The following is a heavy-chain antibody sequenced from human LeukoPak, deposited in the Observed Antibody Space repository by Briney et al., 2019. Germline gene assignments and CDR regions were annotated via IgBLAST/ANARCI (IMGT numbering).Heavy chain of an antibody. V-gene: IGHV4-61*02. J-gene: IGHJ4*02. CDR1: GGSISSGSYY. CDR2: IYTSGST. CDR3: ATQSSWPTGGFDY. Sequence: PSETLSLTCTVSGGSISSGSYYWSWIRQPAGKGLEWIGRIYTSGSTNYNPSLKSRVTISVDTSKNQFSLKLSSVTAADTAVYYCATQSSWPTGGFDYWGQGTLVTVSS. D-gene: IGHD6-13*01.